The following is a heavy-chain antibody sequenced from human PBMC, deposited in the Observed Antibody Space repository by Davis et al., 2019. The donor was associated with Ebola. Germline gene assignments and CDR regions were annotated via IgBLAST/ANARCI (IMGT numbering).Heavy chain of an antibody. V-gene: IGHV1-2*02. CDR3: ASVVVVAATHNWFDP. J-gene: IGHJ5*02. Sequence: ASVKVSCKASAYTFTGYYMHWGRQAAGQGLEWMGWINPNSGGTNYAQKFQGRVTMTRDTSSSTAYMELSRLRSDDTAVYYCASVVVVAATHNWFDPWGQGTLVTVSS. CDR1: AYTFTGYY. D-gene: IGHD2-15*01. CDR2: INPNSGGT.